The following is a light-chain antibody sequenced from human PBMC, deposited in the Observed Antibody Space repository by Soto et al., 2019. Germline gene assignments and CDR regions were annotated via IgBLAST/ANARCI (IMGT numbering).Light chain of an antibody. CDR3: QQYGSSPPLFT. Sequence: EIVLTQSPGTLSLSPGERATLSCRASQSVSSSYLAWYQQKPGQALRLLIYGASSRATGIPDRFSGSGSGTDFTLTISRLEPEDFAEYYCQQYGSSPPLFTFGPGTKVDIK. CDR1: QSVSSSY. V-gene: IGKV3-20*01. J-gene: IGKJ3*01. CDR2: GAS.